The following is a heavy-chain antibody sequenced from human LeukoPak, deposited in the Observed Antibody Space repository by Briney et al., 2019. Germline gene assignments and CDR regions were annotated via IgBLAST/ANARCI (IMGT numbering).Heavy chain of an antibody. CDR3: AAMTSVTTGDY. V-gene: IGHV3-7*01. D-gene: IGHD4-11*01. Sequence: PGGSLRLSCAASGFTFSSLWMSWVRQAPGKGLEWVANINQDGSERYYVDSVKGRFTISRDNSKNTLYLQMNSLRAEDTAVYYCAAMTSVTTGDYWGQGTLVTVSS. J-gene: IGHJ4*02. CDR2: INQDGSER. CDR1: GFTFSSLW.